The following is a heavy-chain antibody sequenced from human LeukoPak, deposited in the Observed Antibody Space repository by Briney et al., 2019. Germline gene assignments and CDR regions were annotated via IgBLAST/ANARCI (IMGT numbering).Heavy chain of an antibody. CDR2: IKQDGSEK. CDR3: AKVRDFWSGLYDY. D-gene: IGHD3-3*01. V-gene: IGHV3-7*03. CDR1: GFTFSSYW. Sequence: GGSLRLSCAASGFTFSSYWMSWVRQAPGKGLEWVANIKQDGSEKYYVDSVKGRFTISRDNAENSLYLQMNSLRAEDTAVYYCAKVRDFWSGLYDYWGQGTLVTVSS. J-gene: IGHJ4*02.